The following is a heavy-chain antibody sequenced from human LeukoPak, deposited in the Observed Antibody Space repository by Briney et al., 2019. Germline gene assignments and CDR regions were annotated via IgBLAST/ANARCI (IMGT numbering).Heavy chain of an antibody. CDR3: ARDIELST. Sequence: PGGSLRLSCAASGFTFSDSAMSWVRQAPGKGLEWVSLISFSGDTTFYADSVKGRFTISRDNAKDTLYLQMNSLRAEDTAIYYCARDIELSTWGLGTTVTVSS. CDR2: ISFSGDTT. J-gene: IGHJ3*01. CDR1: GFTFSDSA. D-gene: IGHD3-16*02. V-gene: IGHV3-23*01.